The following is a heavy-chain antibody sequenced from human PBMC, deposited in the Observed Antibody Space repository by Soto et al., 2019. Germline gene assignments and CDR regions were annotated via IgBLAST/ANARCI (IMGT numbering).Heavy chain of an antibody. CDR2: IYPGDSDT. V-gene: IGHV5-51*01. J-gene: IGHJ6*03. CDR1: GYSFTSYW. Sequence: SLKISCKGSGYSFTSYWIGWVRQMPGKGLEWMGIIYPGDSDTRYSPSFQGQVTISADKSISTAYLQWSSLKASDTAMYYCARLAVVVVAATDYYYYYMDVWGKGTTVTVSS. CDR3: ARLAVVVVAATDYYYYYMDV. D-gene: IGHD2-15*01.